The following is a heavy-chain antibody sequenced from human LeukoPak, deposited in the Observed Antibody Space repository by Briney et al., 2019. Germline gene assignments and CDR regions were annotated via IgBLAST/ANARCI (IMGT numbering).Heavy chain of an antibody. V-gene: IGHV3-23*01. J-gene: IGHJ4*02. CDR1: GFTFSSYA. CDR3: AKEPIAAAGPFDY. Sequence: AGGSLRLSCAASGFTFSSYAMSWVRQAPGKGLEWVSAISGSGGSTYYADSVKGRFTISRDNFKNTLYLQMNSLRAEDTAVYYAAKEPIAAAGPFDYWGQGTLVTVSS. D-gene: IGHD6-13*01. CDR2: ISGSGGST.